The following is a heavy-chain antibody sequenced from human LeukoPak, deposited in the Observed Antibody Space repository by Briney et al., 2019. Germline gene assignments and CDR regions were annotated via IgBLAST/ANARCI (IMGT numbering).Heavy chain of an antibody. Sequence: ASVKVSCKASGGTFSSYTISWVRQAPGRGLEWMGRIIPILGIANYAQKFQGRVTITADKSTSTAYMELSSLRSEDTAVYYCARATGKTSYLHYYYMDVWGKGTTVTVSS. CDR3: ARATGKTSYLHYYYMDV. CDR2: IIPILGIA. J-gene: IGHJ6*03. V-gene: IGHV1-69*02. CDR1: GGTFSSYT. D-gene: IGHD3-16*02.